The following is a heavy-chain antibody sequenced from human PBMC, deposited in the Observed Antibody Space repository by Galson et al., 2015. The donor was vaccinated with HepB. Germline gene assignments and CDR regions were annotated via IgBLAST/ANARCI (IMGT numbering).Heavy chain of an antibody. CDR3: ARASSAGDFDY. Sequence: SVKVSCKASGYTFNANYIHWIRQTPGQGLEWMGRINPNRGGTNYSQKFQGRVTMTKDTSIRTAYMELRSLKSDDTAVYFCARASSAGDFDYWGQGTLVTVCS. CDR1: GYTFNANY. D-gene: IGHD7-27*01. J-gene: IGHJ4*02. V-gene: IGHV1-2*06. CDR2: INPNRGGT.